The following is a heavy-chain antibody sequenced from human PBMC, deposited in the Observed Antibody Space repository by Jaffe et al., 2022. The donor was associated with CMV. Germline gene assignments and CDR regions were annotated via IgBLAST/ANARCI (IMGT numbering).Heavy chain of an antibody. CDR1: GYTFTSYD. J-gene: IGHJ6*02. CDR2: MNPNSGNT. CDR3: ARAFRGRAYYYYGMDV. Sequence: QVQLVQSGAEVKKPGASVKVSCKASGYTFTSYDINWVRQATGQGLEWMGWMNPNSGNTGYAQKFQGRVTMTRNTSISTAYMELSSLRSEDTAVYYCARAFRGRAYYYYGMDVWGQGTTVTVSS. D-gene: IGHD3-10*01. V-gene: IGHV1-8*01.